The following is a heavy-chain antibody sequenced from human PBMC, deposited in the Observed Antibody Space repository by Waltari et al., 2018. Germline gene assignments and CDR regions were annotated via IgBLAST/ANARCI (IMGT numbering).Heavy chain of an antibody. J-gene: IGHJ6*01. Sequence: QVQLVQSGAEVKNPGASVKVSCNASGYTFTSYYMPWVRPAPGQGLEWMEIINPRGSSTSYAQKFQGRVTRTRDTSTSKVYMVLSSLRTEDTAVDYGVSVYPEGRQQLVGMDVWGQGTTVTVSS. CDR1: GYTFTSYY. CDR3: VSVYPEGRQQLVGMDV. V-gene: IGHV1-46*01. D-gene: IGHD6-13*01. CDR2: INPRGSST.